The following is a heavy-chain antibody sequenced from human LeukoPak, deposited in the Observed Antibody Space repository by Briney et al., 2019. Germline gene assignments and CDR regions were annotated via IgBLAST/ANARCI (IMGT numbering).Heavy chain of an antibody. D-gene: IGHD3-22*01. CDR2: ISYDGSNK. Sequence: GGSLRLSCAASGFTFSSYAMHWVRQAPGKGLEWVAVISYDGSNKYYADSVKGRFTISRDNSKNTLYLQMNSLRAEDTAVYYCARDGKTWYYYDSSGFDPWGQGTLVTVSS. J-gene: IGHJ5*02. V-gene: IGHV3-30-3*01. CDR1: GFTFSSYA. CDR3: ARDGKTWYYYDSSGFDP.